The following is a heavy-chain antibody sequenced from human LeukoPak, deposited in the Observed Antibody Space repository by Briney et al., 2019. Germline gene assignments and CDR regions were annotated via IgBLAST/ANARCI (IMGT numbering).Heavy chain of an antibody. J-gene: IGHJ3*02. D-gene: IGHD3-22*01. CDR1: GDSISSGDLY. V-gene: IGHV4-61*02. CDR3: ARGPYSYDSSGAFDI. CDR2: ISSSGST. Sequence: PSETLSRTCTVSGDSISSGDLYWSWIRQPAGKGLQWIGRISSSGSTNYKPSLKSRVTISVDTSKNQFSLKLSSVTAADTAVYFCARGPYSYDSSGAFDIWGQGTMVTVSS.